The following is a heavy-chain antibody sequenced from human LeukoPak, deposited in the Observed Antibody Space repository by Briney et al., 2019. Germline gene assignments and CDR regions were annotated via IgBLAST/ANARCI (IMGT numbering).Heavy chain of an antibody. CDR3: ARDYDFWSGYSDY. V-gene: IGHV4-61*02. CDR1: GGSISSGSYY. CDR2: IYTSGGT. J-gene: IGHJ4*02. D-gene: IGHD3-3*01. Sequence: SETLSLTCTVSGGSISSGSYYWSWIQQPAGKGLEWIGRIYTSGGTNYNPSLKSRVIISVDTSKNQFSLKLSSVTAADTAVYYCARDYDFWSGYSDYWGQGTLVTVSS.